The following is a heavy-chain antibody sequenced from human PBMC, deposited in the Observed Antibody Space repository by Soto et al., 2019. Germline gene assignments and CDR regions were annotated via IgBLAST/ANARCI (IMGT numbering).Heavy chain of an antibody. Sequence: ASVKVSCKASGYSFTSYGISWVRRTPGQGLEWMGWISPYNGHTQFVERFQGRVTMTTDTSTKTAYMELRNLRSDDTAHYYCARDLTIVPATHPRLENYGMDVWGQGTTVTVSS. J-gene: IGHJ6*02. D-gene: IGHD2-2*01. CDR3: ARDLTIVPATHPRLENYGMDV. CDR1: GYSFTSYG. V-gene: IGHV1-18*01. CDR2: ISPYNGHT.